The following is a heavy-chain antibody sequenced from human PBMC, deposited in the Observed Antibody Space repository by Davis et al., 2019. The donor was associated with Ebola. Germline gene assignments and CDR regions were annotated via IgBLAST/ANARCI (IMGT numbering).Heavy chain of an antibody. CDR2: INPNSGGT. Sequence: ASVKVSCKASGYTFTGYYMHWVRQAPGQGLEWMGWINPNSGGTNYAQKFQGWVTMTRDTSISTAYMELSRLRSDDTAVYYCAREAGDIVEGMDVWGQGTTVTVSS. D-gene: IGHD2-15*01. J-gene: IGHJ6*02. V-gene: IGHV1-2*04. CDR1: GYTFTGYY. CDR3: AREAGDIVEGMDV.